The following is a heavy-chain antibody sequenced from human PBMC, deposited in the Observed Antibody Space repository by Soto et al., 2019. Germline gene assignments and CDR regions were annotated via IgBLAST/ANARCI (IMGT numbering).Heavy chain of an antibody. CDR2: ISAYNGNT. J-gene: IGHJ4*02. D-gene: IGHD2-15*01. V-gene: IGHV1-18*01. Sequence: QVQLVQSGAEVKKPGASVKVSCKASGYTFTSYGISWVRQAPGQGLEWMGWISAYNGNTNYAQKLQGRVTMTTDTSTITAYMELRSLRSDDTAVYYCARIGTCSGGSCPSDSDFDYWGQGTLVTVSS. CDR1: GYTFTSYG. CDR3: ARIGTCSGGSCPSDSDFDY.